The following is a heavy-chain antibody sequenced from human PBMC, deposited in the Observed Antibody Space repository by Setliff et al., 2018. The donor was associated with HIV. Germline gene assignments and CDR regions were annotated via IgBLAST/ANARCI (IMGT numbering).Heavy chain of an antibody. J-gene: IGHJ5*02. CDR1: GGSISGYF. D-gene: IGHD7-27*01. CDR2: IYTSGST. V-gene: IGHV4-4*07. CDR3: ARGRPELTGRSFDP. Sequence: SETLSLTCNVSGGSISGYFWTWIRQPAGKGLEWIGRIYTSGSTNYNPSLKSRLSMSIDTSKNHFSLRLTSVTAADTAVYYCARGRPELTGRSFDPWGQGIRVTVSS.